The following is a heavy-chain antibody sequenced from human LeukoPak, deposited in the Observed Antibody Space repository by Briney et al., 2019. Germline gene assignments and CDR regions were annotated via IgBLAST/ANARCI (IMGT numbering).Heavy chain of an antibody. CDR1: GFALSSSA. J-gene: IGHJ4*02. V-gene: IGHV3-30*04. CDR2: ISYDGITE. CDR3: AKDTATGWSIKYFFDY. D-gene: IGHD6-19*01. Sequence: GGSLRLSCEASGFALSSSAMHWVRQAPGKGLEWVSLISYDGITEDYSDSVKGRFTISRGNFKNTLFLQMHSLRDEDTAVYYCAKDTATGWSIKYFFDYGGQGTLVTVSS.